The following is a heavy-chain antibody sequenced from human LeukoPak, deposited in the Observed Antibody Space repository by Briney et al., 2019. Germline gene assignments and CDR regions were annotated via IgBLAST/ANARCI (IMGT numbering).Heavy chain of an antibody. J-gene: IGHJ4*02. D-gene: IGHD1-14*01. CDR2: MNPNSGNT. Sequence: ASVKVSCKASGGTFSSYTISWVRQATGQGLEWMGWMNPNSGNTGYAQKFQGRVTITRNTSISTAYMELSSLRSEDTAVYYCARGTPGGPTRNWGQGTLVTVSS. CDR3: ARGTPGGPTRN. V-gene: IGHV1-8*03. CDR1: GGTFSSYT.